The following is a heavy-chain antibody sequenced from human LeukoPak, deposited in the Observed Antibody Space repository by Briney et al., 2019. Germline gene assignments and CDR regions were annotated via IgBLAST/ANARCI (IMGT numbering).Heavy chain of an antibody. Sequence: SGTLSLTCAVSGGSISSSNWWSWVRQPPGKGLEWIGEIYHSGSTNYNPSLKSRVTISVDKSKNQFSLKLSSVTAADTAVYYCARDRSDSSGYLDDAFDIWGQGTMVTVSS. CDR1: GGSISSSNW. CDR3: ARDRSDSSGYLDDAFDI. CDR2: IYHSGST. J-gene: IGHJ3*02. V-gene: IGHV4-4*02. D-gene: IGHD3-22*01.